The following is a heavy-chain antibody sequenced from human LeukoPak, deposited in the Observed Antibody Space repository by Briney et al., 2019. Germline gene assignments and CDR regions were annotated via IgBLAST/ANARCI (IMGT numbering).Heavy chain of an antibody. V-gene: IGHV3-33*06. CDR2: IWYDGSNK. CDR3: AKEDSSSWYSNHYYYMDV. J-gene: IGHJ6*03. Sequence: PGGSLRLSCAASGFTFSNYGMHWVRQAPGKGLEWVAVIWYDGSNKYYADSVKGRFTISRDNSKNTLYLQTNSLRVEDTAVYYCAKEDSSSWYSNHYYYMDVWGKGTTVTVSS. CDR1: GFTFSNYG. D-gene: IGHD6-13*01.